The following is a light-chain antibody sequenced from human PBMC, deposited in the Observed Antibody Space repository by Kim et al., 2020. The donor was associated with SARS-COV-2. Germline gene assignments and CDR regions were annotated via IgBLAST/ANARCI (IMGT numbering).Light chain of an antibody. CDR1: QDIGND. CDR2: VTS. V-gene: IGKV1-27*01. CDR3: QKCDSAPLT. Sequence: ASVGDRVTISCRASQDIGNDLTWYQQKPGRVPRLLISVTSTLHSGVPSRFSGSGSGRDFTLTISSLQSEDAATYYCQKCDSAPLTFGGGTKVDIK. J-gene: IGKJ4*01.